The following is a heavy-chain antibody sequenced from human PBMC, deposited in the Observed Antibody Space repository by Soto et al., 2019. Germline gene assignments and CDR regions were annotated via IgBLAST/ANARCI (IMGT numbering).Heavy chain of an antibody. D-gene: IGHD1-7*01. Sequence: SETLSLTCAVSSGSISSSNWWSWVRQPPGKGLEWIGEIYHSGSTNYNPSLKSRVTISVDKSKNQFSLKLSSVTAADTAVYYCARDSRVVTGTTIFDYWGQGTLVTVSS. CDR1: SGSISSSNW. CDR3: ARDSRVVTGTTIFDY. CDR2: IYHSGST. V-gene: IGHV4-4*02. J-gene: IGHJ4*02.